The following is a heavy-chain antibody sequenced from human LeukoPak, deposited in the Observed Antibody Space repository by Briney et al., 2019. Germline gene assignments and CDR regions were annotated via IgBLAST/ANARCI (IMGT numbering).Heavy chain of an antibody. J-gene: IGHJ4*02. CDR2: ISYDGRDK. Sequence: GGSLRLSCAASGFTFRTYAMHWVRQAPGKGLDWVAFISYDGRDKDYADSVKGRFTISRDNSKNTLYLQMNSLRAEDTAVYYCARDHPDYWGQGTLVTVSS. V-gene: IGHV3-30*04. CDR3: ARDHPDY. CDR1: GFTFRTYA.